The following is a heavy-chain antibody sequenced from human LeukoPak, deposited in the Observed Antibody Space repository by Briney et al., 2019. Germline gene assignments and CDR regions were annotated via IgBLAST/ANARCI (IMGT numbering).Heavy chain of an antibody. CDR2: IYYSGST. CDR3: ARGAWFGEFDY. Sequence: PSETLSLTCTVSGGSISSGGYYWSWIRQHPGKGLEWIGYIYYSGSTYYNPSLKSRVTISVDTSKNQFSLKLSSVTAADTAVYYCARGAWFGEFDYWGQGTLVTVSS. D-gene: IGHD3-10*01. CDR1: GGSISSGGYY. J-gene: IGHJ4*02. V-gene: IGHV4-31*03.